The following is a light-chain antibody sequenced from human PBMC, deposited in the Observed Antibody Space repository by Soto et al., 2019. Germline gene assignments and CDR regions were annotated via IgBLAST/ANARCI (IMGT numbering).Light chain of an antibody. Sequence: EMVVTQSPATLSVSPGERVTLSCRTSQDVSSKLAWYQQKPGQPPSLLIYDASTRATGTPARFSGSGSGTEFTLAVSSLQSEDYALYFCQQSMRWPLTCGGGTKVEIK. J-gene: IGKJ4*01. V-gene: IGKV3D-15*01. CDR1: QDVSSK. CDR3: QQSMRWPLT. CDR2: DAS.